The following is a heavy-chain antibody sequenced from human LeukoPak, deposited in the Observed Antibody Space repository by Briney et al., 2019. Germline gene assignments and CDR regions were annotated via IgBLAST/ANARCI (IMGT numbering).Heavy chain of an antibody. CDR3: TRHAYYYDNSGPGFDY. Sequence: GGSLRLSCAASGFTFSSYWMHWVRQASGKGLEWVGRIRSKAKSDATAYAASVKGRFTISRDDSKNTAYLQMNSLKTEDTAVYYCTRHAYYYDNSGPGFDYWGQGTLVTVSS. D-gene: IGHD3-22*01. J-gene: IGHJ4*02. CDR2: IRSKAKSDAT. CDR1: GFTFSSYW. V-gene: IGHV3-73*01.